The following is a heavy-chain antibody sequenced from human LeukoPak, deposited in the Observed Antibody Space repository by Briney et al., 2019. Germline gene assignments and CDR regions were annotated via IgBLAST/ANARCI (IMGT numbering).Heavy chain of an antibody. V-gene: IGHV1-69*06. CDR1: GGTFSNYA. D-gene: IGHD2-2*01. CDR3: ARRPRYCSSTSCYDY. Sequence: GASVKVSCKASGGTFSNYAISWVRQAPGQGLEWMGGIIPIFGTANYAQKFRGRVTITADKSTRTAYMELSSLRSEDTAVYYCARRPRYCSSTSCYDYWGQGTLVTVSS. CDR2: IIPIFGTA. J-gene: IGHJ4*02.